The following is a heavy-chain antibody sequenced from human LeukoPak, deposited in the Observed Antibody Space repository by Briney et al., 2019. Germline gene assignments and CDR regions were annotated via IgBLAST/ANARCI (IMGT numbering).Heavy chain of an antibody. CDR1: GYSISSGYY. D-gene: IGHD3-3*01. CDR3: ARDSRFLEWAFDY. V-gene: IGHV4-38-2*02. J-gene: IGHJ4*02. CDR2: IYHSGST. Sequence: SETLSLTCAVSGYSISSGYYWGWIRQPPGKGLEWIGSIYHSGSTYYDPSLKSRVTMSVDTSKNQFSLKLSSVTAADTAVYYCARDSRFLEWAFDYWGQGTLVTVSS.